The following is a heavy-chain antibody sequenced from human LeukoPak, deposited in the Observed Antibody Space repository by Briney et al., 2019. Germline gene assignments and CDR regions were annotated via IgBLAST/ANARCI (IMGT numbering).Heavy chain of an antibody. V-gene: IGHV3-23*01. CDR1: GLTSRNYA. CDR2: ISDSGHDT. J-gene: IGHJ4*02. Sequence: GGSLRLSCAASGLTSRNYAMSWVRQAPGKGLEWVSAISDSGHDTYYADSVKGRFTISRDNSKSIVFLQMDRLRADDMAVYYCAKRVPYSSSSVYFDSWGQGTLVTVSS. CDR3: AKRVPYSSSSVYFDS. D-gene: IGHD6-6*01.